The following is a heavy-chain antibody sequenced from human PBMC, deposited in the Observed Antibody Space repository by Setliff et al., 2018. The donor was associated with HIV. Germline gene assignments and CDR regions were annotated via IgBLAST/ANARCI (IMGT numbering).Heavy chain of an antibody. J-gene: IGHJ4*02. D-gene: IGHD6-19*01. Sequence: SETLSLTCTVSGGSISSSSYYWGWIRQPPGKGLEGSGSIYYSGNTYYNPSRKSRVTISVDTSKYQFSLKLSPVAAADTAVYYCESPASGGSSGQYHYWGQGTLVTVSS. CDR2: IYYSGNT. CDR1: GGSISSSSYY. CDR3: ESPASGGSSGQYHY. V-gene: IGHV4-39*01.